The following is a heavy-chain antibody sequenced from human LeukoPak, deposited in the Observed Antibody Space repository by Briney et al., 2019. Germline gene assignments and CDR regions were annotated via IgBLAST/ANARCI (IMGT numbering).Heavy chain of an antibody. J-gene: IGHJ4*02. D-gene: IGHD5-12*01. V-gene: IGHV3-15*01. Sequence: WGSLRLSCAASGFSFSNACMSWVRQAPGKGLEWVGRIKSKTDGGTTDYAAPVKGRFTISRDDSKSTLYLQMNSLKTEDTAAYYCTTGGYGGQFDYWGQGTLVTVSS. CDR3: TTGGYGGQFDY. CDR1: GFSFSNAC. CDR2: IKSKTDGGTT.